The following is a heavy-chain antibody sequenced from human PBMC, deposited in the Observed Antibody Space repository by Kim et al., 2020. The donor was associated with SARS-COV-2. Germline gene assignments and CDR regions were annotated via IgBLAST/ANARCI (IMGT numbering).Heavy chain of an antibody. CDR3: ARGRIRLDY. Sequence: SETLSLTCAVYGGSFSGYYWSWIRQPPGKGLEWIGEINHSGSTNYNPSLKSRVTISVDTSKNQFSLKLSSVTAADTAVYYCARGRIRLDYWGQGTLVTVSS. V-gene: IGHV4-34*01. D-gene: IGHD3-16*01. J-gene: IGHJ4*02. CDR2: INHSGST. CDR1: GGSFSGYY.